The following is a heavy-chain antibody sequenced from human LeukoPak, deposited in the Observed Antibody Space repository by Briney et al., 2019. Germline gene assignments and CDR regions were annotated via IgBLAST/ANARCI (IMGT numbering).Heavy chain of an antibody. CDR3: ARGRHYSRYYYYGMDV. J-gene: IGHJ6*02. V-gene: IGHV1-69*01. Sequence: ASVKVYCKASGGTFISYAISWERQAPGQGLEWMGGIIPIFGTANYAQKFQGRVTITADESTSTAYMELSSLRSEDTAVYYCARGRHYSRYYYYGMDVWGQGTTVTVSS. CDR1: GGTFISYA. D-gene: IGHD4-11*01. CDR2: IIPIFGTA.